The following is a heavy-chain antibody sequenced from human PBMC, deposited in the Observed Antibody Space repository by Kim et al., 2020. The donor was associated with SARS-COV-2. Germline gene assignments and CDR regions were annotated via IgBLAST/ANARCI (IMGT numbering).Heavy chain of an antibody. CDR1: GGSISSYY. D-gene: IGHD3-10*01. J-gene: IGHJ5*02. V-gene: IGHV4-59*01. Sequence: SETLSLTCTVSGGSISSYYWSWIRQPPGKGLEWIGYIYYSGSTNNNPSPKSRVTISVDTSKNQFSLKLSSVTAADTAVYYCAGMVRGVIISRNWFDPWGQGTLVTVSS. CDR2: IYYSGST. CDR3: AGMVRGVIISRNWFDP.